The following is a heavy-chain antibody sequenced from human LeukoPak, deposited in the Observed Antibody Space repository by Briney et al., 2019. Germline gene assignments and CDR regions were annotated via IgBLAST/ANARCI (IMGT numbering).Heavy chain of an antibody. Sequence: GGSLRLSCAASGFTVSSNYMSWVRQAPGRGLEWVSVIYSGGSTYYADSVKGRFTISRDNSKNTLYLQMNSLRAEDTAVYYCARGGGSYYGDLDYWGQGTLVTVSS. J-gene: IGHJ4*02. V-gene: IGHV3-66*01. D-gene: IGHD1-26*01. CDR1: GFTVSSNY. CDR3: ARGGGSYYGDLDY. CDR2: IYSGGST.